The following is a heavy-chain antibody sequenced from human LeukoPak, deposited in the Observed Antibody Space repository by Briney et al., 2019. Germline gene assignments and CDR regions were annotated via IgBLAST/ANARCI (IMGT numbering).Heavy chain of an antibody. J-gene: IGHJ5*02. D-gene: IGHD3-10*01. Sequence: SETLSLTCTVSGGSISSGGYYWSWIRQHPGKGLEWIGYIYYSGSTYYNPSLKSRVTISVDTSKNQFSLKLSSVTAADTAVYYCARSSWGGMVRGALNWFDPWGQGTLVTVSS. CDR3: ARSSWGGMVRGALNWFDP. V-gene: IGHV4-31*03. CDR2: IYYSGST. CDR1: GGSISSGGYY.